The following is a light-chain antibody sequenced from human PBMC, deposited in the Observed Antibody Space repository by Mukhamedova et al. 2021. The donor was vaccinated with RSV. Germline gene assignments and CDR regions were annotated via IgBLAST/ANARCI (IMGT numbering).Light chain of an antibody. CDR1: SLRTYY. CDR3: HSRDTSGDRPEL. Sequence: TWGGDSLRTYYATWYQQKPGRAPVAIIYGTNDRASAIPDRFSASSSGSTDSLTITGAQAEDEADYYCHSRDTSGDRPELFGGGTRVT. CDR2: GTN. V-gene: IGLV3-19*01. J-gene: IGLJ2*01.